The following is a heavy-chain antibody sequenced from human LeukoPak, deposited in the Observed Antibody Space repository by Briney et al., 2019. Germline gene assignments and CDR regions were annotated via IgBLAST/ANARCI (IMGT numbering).Heavy chain of an antibody. CDR3: ARLESWYYYYMDV. Sequence: SETLSLTCTVSGGSISSYYWSWIRQPPGKGLEWIGYIYTSGSTNYNPSLKSRVTISVDTSKNQFSLKLSSVTAEDTAVYYCARLESWYYYYMDVWGKGTTVTVSS. V-gene: IGHV4-4*09. CDR1: GGSISSYY. CDR2: IYTSGST. J-gene: IGHJ6*03. D-gene: IGHD6-13*01.